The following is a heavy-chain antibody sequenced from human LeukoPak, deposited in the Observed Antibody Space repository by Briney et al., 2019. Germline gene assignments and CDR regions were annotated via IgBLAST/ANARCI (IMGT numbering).Heavy chain of an antibody. D-gene: IGHD3-10*01. V-gene: IGHV3-33*01. J-gene: IGHJ6*04. CDR2: IWYDGSNK. Sequence: GGSLRLSCAASGFTFSSYGMHWVRQAPGKGVEWVAVIWYDGSNKYYADSVKGRFTISRDNSKNTLYMKMNSLRVEDTAVYYWARDRDYGSGSYSLYYYDGMDVWGKGTTVTVSS. CDR3: ARDRDYGSGSYSLYYYDGMDV. CDR1: GFTFSSYG.